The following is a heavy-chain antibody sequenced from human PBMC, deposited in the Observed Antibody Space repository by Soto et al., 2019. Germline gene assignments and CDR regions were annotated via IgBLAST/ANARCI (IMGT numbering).Heavy chain of an antibody. CDR1: GGSFSGYY. V-gene: IGHV4-34*01. CDR3: ARPGSRYWYFDL. Sequence: SETLSLTCAVYGGSFSGYYWSWIRQPPGKGLEWIGEINNSGSTNYNPSIKIRITISVDTSKNQFSLKLNSVTAADTAVYYCARPGSRYWYFDLWGRGTLVTVSS. J-gene: IGHJ2*01. D-gene: IGHD2-2*01. CDR2: INNSGST.